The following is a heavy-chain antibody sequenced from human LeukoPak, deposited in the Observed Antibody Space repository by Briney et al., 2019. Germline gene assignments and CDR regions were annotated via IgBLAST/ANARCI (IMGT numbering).Heavy chain of an antibody. D-gene: IGHD6-6*01. Sequence: GGSLRLSCAASGFTFSDYYMSWIRQAPGKGLEWVSYISSSSSYTNYAASVKGRFTISRDNAKNSLYLQLNSLRAEATAVYYCARARWWSSSSPMGVWGQGTMVTVSS. CDR3: ARARWWSSSSPMGV. J-gene: IGHJ3*01. V-gene: IGHV3-11*06. CDR2: ISSSSSYT. CDR1: GFTFSDYY.